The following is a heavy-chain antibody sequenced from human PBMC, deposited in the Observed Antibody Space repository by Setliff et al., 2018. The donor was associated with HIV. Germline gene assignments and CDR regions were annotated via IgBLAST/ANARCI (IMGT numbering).Heavy chain of an antibody. V-gene: IGHV4-4*07. CDR3: ALTGHRLLRGYMDV. CDR1: GGSMSPYY. Sequence: PSETLSLTCTVSGGSMSPYYWSWIRQGDGIGLEWIGRIYGSGSTIYNPSLKSRVTMSLDTSKKHFSLNLKSVTAADTAVYYCALTGHRLLRGYMDVWGKGTTVTVSS. CDR2: IYGSGST. J-gene: IGHJ6*03. D-gene: IGHD2-15*01.